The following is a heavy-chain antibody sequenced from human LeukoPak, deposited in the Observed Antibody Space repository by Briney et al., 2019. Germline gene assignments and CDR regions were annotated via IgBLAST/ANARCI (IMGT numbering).Heavy chain of an antibody. D-gene: IGHD3-3*01. J-gene: IGHJ4*02. CDR2: IIPIFGTA. CDR1: GGTFSSYA. Sequence: SVTVSCKASGGTFSSYAISWVRQAPGQGLEWMGGIIPIFGTANYAQKFQGRVTITADESTSTAYMELSGLRSEDPGVDFRARGESRIFGRSPSPPGNELSYWGQGTLVTVSS. CDR3: ARGESRIFGRSPSPPGNELSY. V-gene: IGHV1-69*13.